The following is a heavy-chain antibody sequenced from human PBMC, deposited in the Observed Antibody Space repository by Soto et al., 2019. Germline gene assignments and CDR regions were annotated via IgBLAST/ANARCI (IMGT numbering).Heavy chain of an antibody. D-gene: IGHD6-19*01. J-gene: IGHJ4*02. Sequence: EVQLLESGGGLVQPGGSLRLSCAASGFTFSSYAMNWVRQAPGKGLEWVSVISGSGGSSYYVGYVKGRFTISRDNSKNTLYLQMNSRRAEETAVYYCASRSSGWYFDYWGQGTLVTVSS. V-gene: IGHV3-23*01. CDR3: ASRSSGWYFDY. CDR1: GFTFSSYA. CDR2: ISGSGGSS.